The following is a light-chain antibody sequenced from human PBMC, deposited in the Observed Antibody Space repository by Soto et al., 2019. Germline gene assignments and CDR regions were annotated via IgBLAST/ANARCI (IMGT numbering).Light chain of an antibody. CDR1: QSISSY. CDR3: QQYGSSRVT. V-gene: IGKV1-39*02. J-gene: IGKJ5*01. Sequence: DIQLTQSPSFLSASVGDRVTITCRASQSISSYLNWYQQKPGKAPNLLIYAASSLQSGVPSRFSGSGSGTDFTLTISRLEPEDFAVYYCQQYGSSRVTFGQGTRLEIK. CDR2: AAS.